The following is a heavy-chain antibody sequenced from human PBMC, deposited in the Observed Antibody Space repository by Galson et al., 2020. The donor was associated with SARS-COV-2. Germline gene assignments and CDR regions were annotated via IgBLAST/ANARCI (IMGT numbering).Heavy chain of an antibody. D-gene: IGHD3-3*01. CDR2: IYTSGNT. CDR3: ARGEFFEFNYYGMDV. Sequence: SETLSLTCTVSGASIRSGRYHWSWIRQHAGKGLESIGRIYTSGNTNYNPSLKSRVTISLDTSKNQFSLRLRSVTAADTAVYYCARGEFFEFNYYGMDVWGQGTTVTVSS. V-gene: IGHV4-61*02. CDR1: GASIRSGRYH. J-gene: IGHJ6*02.